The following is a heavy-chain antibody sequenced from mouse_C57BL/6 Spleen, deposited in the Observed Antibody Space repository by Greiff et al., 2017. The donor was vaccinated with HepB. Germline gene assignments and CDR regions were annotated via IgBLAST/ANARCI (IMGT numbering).Heavy chain of an antibody. Sequence: VMLVESGPELVKPGASVKISCKASGYAFSSSWMNWVKQRPGKGLEWIGRIYPGDGDTNYNGKFKGKATLTADKSSSTAYMQLSSLTSEDSAVYFCARFSNYEDFDYWGQGTTLTVSS. D-gene: IGHD2-5*01. CDR2: IYPGDGDT. V-gene: IGHV1-82*01. CDR3: ARFSNYEDFDY. J-gene: IGHJ2*01. CDR1: GYAFSSSW.